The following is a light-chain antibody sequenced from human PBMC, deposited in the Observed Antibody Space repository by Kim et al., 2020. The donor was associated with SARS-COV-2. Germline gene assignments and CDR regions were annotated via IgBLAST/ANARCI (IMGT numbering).Light chain of an antibody. J-gene: IGLJ3*02. CDR2: GKD. CDR1: SLRSYY. CDR3: NSRDSSGYHVV. Sequence: SSELTQDPAVSVALGQTVRITCQGESLRSYYATWYQQKPGQAPKVVIYGKDNRPSGVPDRFSGSASGNTASLTITGAQAEDEADYYCNSRDSSGYHVVFG. V-gene: IGLV3-19*01.